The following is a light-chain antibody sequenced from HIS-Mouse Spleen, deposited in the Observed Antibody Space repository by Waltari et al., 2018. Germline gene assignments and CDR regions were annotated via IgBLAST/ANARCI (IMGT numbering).Light chain of an antibody. Sequence: ALRPTQSTPSFPASTPARFTITCRARQGIRSYVAWYQQTPRKAPKLLIYAASTLQSGVPSRFSGSGSGTDFTLTISCLQSEDFATYYCQQYYSYPWTFGQGTKVEIK. J-gene: IGKJ1*01. CDR3: QQYYSYPWT. CDR1: QGIRSY. CDR2: AAS. V-gene: IGKV1-8*01.